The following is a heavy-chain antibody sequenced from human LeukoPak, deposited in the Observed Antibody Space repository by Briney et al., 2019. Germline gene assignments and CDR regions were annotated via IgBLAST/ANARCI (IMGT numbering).Heavy chain of an antibody. CDR1: GYSFSIYS. CDR2: IYPGDPDT. Sequence: GESLKISCKGSGYSFSIYSVGWVRQMPGKGLEWMGIIYPGDPDTRYSPSFQGQVTISADKSISTAYLQWSSLKASDTAMYYCARGDSGSYFPYWGQGTLVTVSS. D-gene: IGHD1-26*01. V-gene: IGHV5-51*01. J-gene: IGHJ4*02. CDR3: ARGDSGSYFPY.